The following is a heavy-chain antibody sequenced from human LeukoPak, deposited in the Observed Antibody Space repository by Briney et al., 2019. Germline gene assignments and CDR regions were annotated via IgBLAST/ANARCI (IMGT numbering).Heavy chain of an antibody. V-gene: IGHV1-2*02. CDR1: GYTFTGYY. CDR2: INPNSGGT. Sequence: GASVKVSCKASGYTFTGYYMHWVRQAPGQGLEWMGWINPNSGGTNYAQKFQGRVTMTRDTSISTAYMELSRLRSDDTAVYYCARDLPRIAARPYYFDYWGQGTLVTVSS. J-gene: IGHJ4*02. D-gene: IGHD6-6*01. CDR3: ARDLPRIAARPYYFDY.